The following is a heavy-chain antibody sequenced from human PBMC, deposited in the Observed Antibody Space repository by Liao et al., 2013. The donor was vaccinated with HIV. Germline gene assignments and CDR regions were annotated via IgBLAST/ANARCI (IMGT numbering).Heavy chain of an antibody. CDR1: GTSFRGYY. Sequence: QVQLQQWGAGLLKPAETLSLTCAADGTSFRGYYWGWIRQAPGKGLEWLGEVTHSGGTNHNPSLKSRVTISVDTSKNQFSLKLSSVTAADTAVYYCARGVTPTKLYGGNLPPYFDLWGRGTLVTVSS. CDR2: VTHSGGT. J-gene: IGHJ2*01. CDR3: ARGVTPTKLYGGNLPPYFDL. D-gene: IGHD4-23*01. V-gene: IGHV4-34*01.